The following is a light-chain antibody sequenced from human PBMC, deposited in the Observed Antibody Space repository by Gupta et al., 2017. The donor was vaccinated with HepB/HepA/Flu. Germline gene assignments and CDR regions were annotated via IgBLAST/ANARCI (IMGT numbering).Light chain of an antibody. Sequence: AIRLTQSPSSFSASTGDRVTITCRASQGIRSYLVWYKQKPGKAPKLLIYAASTWQSGVPSRFSGSGYGRYFPLTISCRQAEYFAAYYFHQNESYPSYTFGQGTKMEIK. CDR2: AAS. CDR3: HQNESYPSYT. J-gene: IGKJ2*01. V-gene: IGKV1-8*01. CDR1: QGIRSY.